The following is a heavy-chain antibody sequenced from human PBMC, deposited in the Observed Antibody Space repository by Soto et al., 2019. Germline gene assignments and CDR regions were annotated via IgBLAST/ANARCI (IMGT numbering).Heavy chain of an antibody. J-gene: IGHJ1*01. CDR2: ISYDGSNK. CDR1: GFTFSSYG. Sequence: GGSLRLSCAASGFTFSSYGMHWVRQAPGKGLEWVAVISYDGSNKYYADSVKGRFTISGDNSKNTLYLQMNSLRVEDTALYYCVIDRQPDGLWLLAYCGRGTLVPGSS. D-gene: IGHD2-2*01. V-gene: IGHV3-30*03. CDR3: VIDRQPDGLWLLAY.